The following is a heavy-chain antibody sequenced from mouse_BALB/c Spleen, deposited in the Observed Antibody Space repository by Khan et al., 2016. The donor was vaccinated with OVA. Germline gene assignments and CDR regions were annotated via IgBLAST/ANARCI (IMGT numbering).Heavy chain of an antibody. Sequence: VQLQQSGAELAKPGASVKMSCKASGYTFINYWILWVKQRPGQGLEWIGYFNPSTGYTEYNQNFKDKATLTADKSSSTAYMQLSSLTSEDSAVYYCARRGLRWDFDYWGQGTTLTVSS. D-gene: IGHD1-1*01. V-gene: IGHV1-7*01. J-gene: IGHJ2*01. CDR1: GYTFINYW. CDR3: ARRGLRWDFDY. CDR2: FNPSTGYT.